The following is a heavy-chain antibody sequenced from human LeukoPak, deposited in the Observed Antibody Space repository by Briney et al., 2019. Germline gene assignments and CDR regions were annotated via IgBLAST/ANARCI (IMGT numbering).Heavy chain of an antibody. Sequence: GGSLRLSCAASGFTSSSYWMSWVRQAPGKGLEWVANIKQDGSEKYYVDSVKGRFTISRDNAKNSLYLQMNSLRAEDTAVYYCANLYSSSWYGGYYFDYWGQGTLVTVSS. J-gene: IGHJ4*02. CDR1: GFTSSSYW. CDR2: IKQDGSEK. V-gene: IGHV3-7*01. D-gene: IGHD6-13*01. CDR3: ANLYSSSWYGGYYFDY.